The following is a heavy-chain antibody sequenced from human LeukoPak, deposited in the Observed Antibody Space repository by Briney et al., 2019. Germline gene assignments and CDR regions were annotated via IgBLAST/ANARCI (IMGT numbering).Heavy chain of an antibody. CDR2: ISNDLSTI. CDR1: GFTFSDYR. V-gene: IGHV3-48*04. D-gene: IGHD1-26*01. Sequence: GGSLRLSCAASGFTFSDYRMNWVRQAPGKGLEWISYISNDLSTIHYAASVKGQFTISRDNARNSLYLQMDSLRAEDTAVYFCAKTMGAIDHDCWGQGTLVTVSS. J-gene: IGHJ4*02. CDR3: AKTMGAIDHDC.